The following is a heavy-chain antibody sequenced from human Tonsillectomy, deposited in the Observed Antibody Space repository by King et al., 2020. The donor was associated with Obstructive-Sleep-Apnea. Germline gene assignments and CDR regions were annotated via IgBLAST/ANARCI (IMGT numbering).Heavy chain of an antibody. V-gene: IGHV4-39*07. CDR2: IYYTGST. D-gene: IGHD2-2*03. Sequence: LQLQESGPGLVKPSETLSLTCTVSGGTISSRSYHWGWIRQPPGKGLEWIGNIYYTGSTYYSPSLKSRVTISVDTSKNQFSLKLNSVTAADTAVYYCARVGIVVVPAASFWFDPWGQGTLVSVSS. CDR3: ARVGIVVVPAASFWFDP. CDR1: GGTISSRSYH. J-gene: IGHJ5*02.